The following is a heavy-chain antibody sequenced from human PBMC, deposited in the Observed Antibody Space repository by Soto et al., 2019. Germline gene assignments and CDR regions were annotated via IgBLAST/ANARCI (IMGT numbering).Heavy chain of an antibody. Sequence: GGSLRLSCAASGFTFSSYWMSWVRQAPGKGLEWVANIKQDGSEKYYVDSVKGRFTISRDNAKNSLYLQMNSLRAEDTAVYYCAREHYYDSSGYYNYYYYYGMDVWG. CDR1: GFTFSSYW. D-gene: IGHD3-22*01. CDR2: IKQDGSEK. V-gene: IGHV3-7*01. CDR3: AREHYYDSSGYYNYYYYYGMDV. J-gene: IGHJ6*02.